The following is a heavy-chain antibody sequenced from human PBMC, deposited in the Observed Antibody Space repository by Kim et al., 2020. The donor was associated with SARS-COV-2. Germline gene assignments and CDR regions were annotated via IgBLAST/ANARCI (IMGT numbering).Heavy chain of an antibody. J-gene: IGHJ6*02. V-gene: IGHV4-34*01. D-gene: IGHD7-27*01. CDR1: VGSLSGYH. CDR3: ARGRAGVVQSTVLGIGPHYDFYAVDV. CDR2: INHSGTT. Sequence: SETLSLTCAVYVGSLSGYHWTWVRQPPGKGLEWIGEINHSGTTNYNPSLRSRVAISIDTSKNQFSLKLNSVTAADTAVYFCARGRAGVVQSTVLGIGPHYDFYAVDVWGRGTTVTVSS.